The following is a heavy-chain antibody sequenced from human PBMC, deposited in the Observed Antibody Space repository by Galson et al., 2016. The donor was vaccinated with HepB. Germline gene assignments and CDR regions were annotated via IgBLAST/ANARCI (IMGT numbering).Heavy chain of an antibody. V-gene: IGHV3-53*01. Sequence: SLRLSCAASGFNVSLNYMSWVRQAPGKGLEWVSLLYSGGSTYYADSVQGRFTISRDISKNTLYLQMNSLRGEDTAVYYCARGGVLGSPHGVDVWGQGTTVTVSS. J-gene: IGHJ6*02. D-gene: IGHD3-3*01. CDR3: ARGGVLGSPHGVDV. CDR1: GFNVSLNY. CDR2: LYSGGST.